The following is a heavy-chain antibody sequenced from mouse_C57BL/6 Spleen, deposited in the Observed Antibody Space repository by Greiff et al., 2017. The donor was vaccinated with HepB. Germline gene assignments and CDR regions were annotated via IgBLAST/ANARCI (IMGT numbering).Heavy chain of an antibody. Sequence: VQLQQSGPELVKPGASVKISCKASGFALSSSWMNWVKQRPGQGLEWIGRIYPEDGGTNYNGKFKGKATMTADKSSSTAYLHLSSRTSEDSAVYFCANVYYGRNYWGQGTTLTVAS. CDR2: IYPEDGGT. J-gene: IGHJ2*01. CDR1: GFALSSSW. CDR3: ANVYYGRNY. V-gene: IGHV1-82*01. D-gene: IGHD1-1*01.